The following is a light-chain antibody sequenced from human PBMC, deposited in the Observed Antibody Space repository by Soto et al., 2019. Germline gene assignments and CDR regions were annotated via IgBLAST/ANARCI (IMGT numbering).Light chain of an antibody. CDR1: QSVSSY. J-gene: IGKJ4*01. Sequence: EIVLTQSPATLSLSPGERATLSCSASQSVSSYLAWYQQKPGQAPRLLIYAASNRATGIPARFSGSGSGTDFTLTISSLEPEDFAVYYCQQRSNWLLTFGGGTKVEI. V-gene: IGKV3-11*01. CDR2: AAS. CDR3: QQRSNWLLT.